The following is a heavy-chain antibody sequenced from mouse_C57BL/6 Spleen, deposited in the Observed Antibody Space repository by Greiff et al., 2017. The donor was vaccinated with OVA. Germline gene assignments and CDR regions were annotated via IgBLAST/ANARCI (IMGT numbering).Heavy chain of an antibody. CDR2: IYPRSGNT. J-gene: IGHJ4*01. CDR3: ASYGSRSMDY. D-gene: IGHD1-1*01. CDR1: GYTFTSYG. V-gene: IGHV1-81*01. Sequence: VKLMESGAELARPGASVKLSCKASGYTFTSYGISWVKQRTGQGLEWIGEIYPRSGNTYYNEKFKGKATLTADKSSSTAYMELRSLTSEDSAVYFCASYGSRSMDYWGQGTSVTVSS.